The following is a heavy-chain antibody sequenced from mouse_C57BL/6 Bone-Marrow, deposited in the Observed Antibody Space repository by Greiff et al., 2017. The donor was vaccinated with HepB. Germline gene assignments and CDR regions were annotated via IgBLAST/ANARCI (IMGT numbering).Heavy chain of an antibody. D-gene: IGHD1-1*01. V-gene: IGHV5-4*03. CDR1: GFTFSSYA. CDR3: ARVTTVPPYWYFDV. CDR2: ISDGGSYT. Sequence: EVKLVESGGGLVKPGGSLKLSCAASGFTFSSYAMSWVRQTPEKRLEWVATISDGGSYTYYPDNVKGRFTISRDNAKNNLYLQMSHLKSEDTAMYYCARVTTVPPYWYFDVWGTGTTVTVSS. J-gene: IGHJ1*03.